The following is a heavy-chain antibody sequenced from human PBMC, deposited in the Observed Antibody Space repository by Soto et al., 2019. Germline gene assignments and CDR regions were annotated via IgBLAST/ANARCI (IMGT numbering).Heavy chain of an antibody. J-gene: IGHJ4*02. CDR3: ARRDGYNFRFYFDY. Sequence: IGYIYYSGSTNYNPSLKSRVTISVDTSKNQFSLKLSSVTAADTAVYYCARRDGYNFRFYFDYWGQGTLVTVSS. CDR2: IYYSGST. D-gene: IGHD5-12*01. V-gene: IGHV4-61*07.